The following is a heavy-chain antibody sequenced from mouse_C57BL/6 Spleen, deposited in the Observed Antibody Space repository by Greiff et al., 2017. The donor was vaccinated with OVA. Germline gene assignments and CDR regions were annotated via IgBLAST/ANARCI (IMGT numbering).Heavy chain of an antibody. D-gene: IGHD2-1*01. CDR2: INPYNGGT. CDR3: AREVYYGNYEEVYAMDY. Sequence: EVQGVESGPVLVKPGASVKMSCKASGYTFTDYYMNWVKQSHGKSLEWIGVINPYNGGTSYNQKFKGKATLTVDKSSSTAYMELNSLTSEDSAVYYCAREVYYGNYEEVYAMDYWGQGTSLTVSS. CDR1: GYTFTDYY. V-gene: IGHV1-19*01. J-gene: IGHJ4*01.